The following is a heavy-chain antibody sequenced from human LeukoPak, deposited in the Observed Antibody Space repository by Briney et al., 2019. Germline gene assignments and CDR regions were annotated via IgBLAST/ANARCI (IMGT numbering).Heavy chain of an antibody. V-gene: IGHV1-18*01. CDR1: GYTFTRYG. Sequence: GASVKVSCKASGYTFTRYGINWLRQAPGQGLEWMGWISPDNGNTNYAQKLQGRVTMTTDTSTTTAYMDLRSLRSDDTAVYYCARDAIGRGTSSWYGDYWGQGTLVTVSS. CDR3: ARDAIGRGTSSWYGDY. D-gene: IGHD6-13*01. CDR2: ISPDNGNT. J-gene: IGHJ4*02.